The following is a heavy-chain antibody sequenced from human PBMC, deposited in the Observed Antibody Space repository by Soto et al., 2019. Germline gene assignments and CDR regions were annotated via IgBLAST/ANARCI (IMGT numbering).Heavy chain of an antibody. CDR2: IDHSGTT. V-gene: IGHV4-31*03. CDR1: GGSINSGGYY. J-gene: IGHJ5*02. Sequence: QVHLQESGPGLLKPSQTLSLTCTVSGGSINSGGYYWTWIRQHPEKGLERLGNIDHSGTTYYNPSLRSRLHISLDAYQNAFSLQATSMTAADTAVYFCVRGRGYTFQNFFDLWGQGSLVTVSS. CDR3: VRGRGYTFQNFFDL. D-gene: IGHD5-18*01.